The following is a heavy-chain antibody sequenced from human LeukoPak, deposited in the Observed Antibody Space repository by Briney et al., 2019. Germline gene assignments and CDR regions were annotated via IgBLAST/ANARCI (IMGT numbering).Heavy chain of an antibody. CDR1: GFTFDDYA. CDR3: AKDISCSGGSCYSAFDY. J-gene: IGHJ4*02. CDR2: ISWNSGSI. V-gene: IGHV3-9*01. Sequence: GGSLRLSCAASGFTFDDYAMHWVRQAPGKGLEWVSGISWNSGSIGYADSVKGRFTISRDNAKNSLYLQMNSLRAEDTALYYCAKDISCSGGSCYSAFDYWGQGTLVTVSS. D-gene: IGHD2-15*01.